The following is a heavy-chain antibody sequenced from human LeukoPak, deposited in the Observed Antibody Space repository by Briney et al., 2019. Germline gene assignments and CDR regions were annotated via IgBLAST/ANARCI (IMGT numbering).Heavy chain of an antibody. J-gene: IGHJ3*02. D-gene: IGHD3-16*02. V-gene: IGHV5-51*01. Sequence: GESLKISCKASGYSFTTDWIGWVRQMPRKGLQWMVIIHPGDSDTTYSPSFQGQVTISADKSISTAYLQWSSVKASDTAMYYCARSFTNAFDMWGQGTMVIVSS. CDR1: GYSFTTDW. CDR2: IHPGDSDT. CDR3: ARSFTNAFDM.